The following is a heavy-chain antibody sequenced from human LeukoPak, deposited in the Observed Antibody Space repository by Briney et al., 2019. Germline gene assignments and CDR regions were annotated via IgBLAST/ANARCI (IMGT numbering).Heavy chain of an antibody. Sequence: ASVKVSCKASGYTFTSYDINWVRQATGQGLEWMGWMNPNSGNTGYAQKFQGRVTMTRNTSISTAYMELSSLRSGDTAVYYCARGRSHRYYYGSGSYLVGYWGQGTLVTVSS. CDR2: MNPNSGNT. D-gene: IGHD3-10*01. CDR3: ARGRSHRYYYGSGSYLVGY. CDR1: GYTFTSYD. J-gene: IGHJ4*02. V-gene: IGHV1-8*01.